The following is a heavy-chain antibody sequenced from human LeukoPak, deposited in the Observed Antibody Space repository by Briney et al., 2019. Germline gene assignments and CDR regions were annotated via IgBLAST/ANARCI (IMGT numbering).Heavy chain of an antibody. CDR3: ARERIYPRRAHFDY. Sequence: PSETLSLTCAVYGGSFSGYYRSWIRQPPGKGLEWIGEINHSGSTNYNPSLKSRVTISVDTSKNQFSLKLSSVTAADTAAYYCARERIYPRRAHFDYWGQETLVTVSS. CDR1: GGSFSGYY. V-gene: IGHV4-34*01. CDR2: INHSGST. J-gene: IGHJ4*02. D-gene: IGHD2-15*01.